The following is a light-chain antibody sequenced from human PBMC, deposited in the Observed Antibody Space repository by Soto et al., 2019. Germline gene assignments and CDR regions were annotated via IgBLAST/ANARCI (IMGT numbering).Light chain of an antibody. V-gene: IGKV1-9*01. Sequence: IQLTQSPSSLSASVGDSVTITCRASQGISSFLAWYQQKPGKAPKLLIYAASTLQSGVPSRFSGSGSGTEFTLTISRLEPEDFAIYYCQHYGNSLWTFGQGTKVDIK. CDR1: QGISSF. J-gene: IGKJ1*01. CDR3: QHYGNSLWT. CDR2: AAS.